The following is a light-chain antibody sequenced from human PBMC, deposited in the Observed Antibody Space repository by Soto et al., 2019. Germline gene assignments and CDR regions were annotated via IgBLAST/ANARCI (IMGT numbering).Light chain of an antibody. Sequence: DIQMTQSPSSVSASVGDRVTITCRASQGISNWLAWYQQQPGKAPKLLIYAASSLQSGVPSRFSGVGSGTHFTLIISSLQPEDFATYYCQQTNTFLPLTFGGGTKVEIK. CDR3: QQTNTFLPLT. V-gene: IGKV1-12*01. CDR1: QGISNW. J-gene: IGKJ4*01. CDR2: AAS.